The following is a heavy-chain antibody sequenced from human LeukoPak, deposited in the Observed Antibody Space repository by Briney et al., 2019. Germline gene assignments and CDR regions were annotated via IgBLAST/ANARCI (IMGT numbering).Heavy chain of an antibody. CDR1: GGSISSYY. CDR3: AIVATIGGLDY. V-gene: IGHV4-59*01. J-gene: IGHJ4*02. CDR2: IYYSGST. Sequence: PSETLSLTCTVSGGSISSYYWSWIRQPPGKGLEWIGYIYYSGSTNYNPSLKSRVTISVDTSKNQFSLRLSSVTAADTAVYYCAIVATIGGLDYWGQGTLVTVSS. D-gene: IGHD5-12*01.